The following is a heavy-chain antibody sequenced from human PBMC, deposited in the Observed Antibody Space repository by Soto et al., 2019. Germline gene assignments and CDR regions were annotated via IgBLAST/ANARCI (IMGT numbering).Heavy chain of an antibody. V-gene: IGHV4-31*03. D-gene: IGHD3-22*01. Sequence: SETLSLTCSVSGDSISRIDYYWTWIRQHPEKGLEWIGNIYFRGNTYYSPSLESRLTISVDTSKNQFSLKLTSVTAADTAVYYCAREGGSYDSGGYLIRGAFDIWGQGTMVTVPS. CDR1: GDSISRIDYY. CDR3: AREGGSYDSGGYLIRGAFDI. J-gene: IGHJ3*02. CDR2: IYFRGNT.